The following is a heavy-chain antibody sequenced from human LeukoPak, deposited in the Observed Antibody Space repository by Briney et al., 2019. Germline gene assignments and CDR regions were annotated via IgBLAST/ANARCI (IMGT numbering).Heavy chain of an antibody. CDR1: GFTFSSYW. Sequence: GGSLSLSCAASGFTFSSYWIHWVRQVPGKGLVWVSRIDYDGSITNYADSVKGRFTISRDNARNTLYLQMNRLRVDDTAVYYCVKDLGGNYDYWGQGTLVTVYS. D-gene: IGHD1-7*01. J-gene: IGHJ4*02. CDR3: VKDLGGNYDY. V-gene: IGHV3-74*01. CDR2: IDYDGSIT.